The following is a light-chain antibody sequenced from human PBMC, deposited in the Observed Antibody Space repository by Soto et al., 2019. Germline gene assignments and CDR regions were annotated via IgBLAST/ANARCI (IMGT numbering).Light chain of an antibody. CDR2: EVR. Sequence: QSALTQPASVSGSPGQSITIACTGTNRDVGSYNLVSWYQQRPGEAPKLIISEVRNRPSGISYRFTGSKSGNTASLTISGLQAEDEADYYCSSFRSTTTLFGGGTKLTVL. V-gene: IGLV2-14*01. CDR1: NRDVGSYNL. J-gene: IGLJ2*01. CDR3: SSFRSTTTL.